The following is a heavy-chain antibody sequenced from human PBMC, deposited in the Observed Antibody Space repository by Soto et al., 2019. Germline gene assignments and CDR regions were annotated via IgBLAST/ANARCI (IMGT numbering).Heavy chain of an antibody. Sequence: SETLSLTCAVYGGSFSGYYWSWIRQPPGKGLEWIGEINHSGSTNYNPSLKSRVTVSVDTSKNQFSLKLSSVTAADTAVYYCARGSTVTTDYYYGMDVWGQGTTVTVSS. J-gene: IGHJ6*02. V-gene: IGHV4-34*01. CDR2: INHSGST. CDR3: ARGSTVTTDYYYGMDV. CDR1: GGSFSGYY. D-gene: IGHD4-4*01.